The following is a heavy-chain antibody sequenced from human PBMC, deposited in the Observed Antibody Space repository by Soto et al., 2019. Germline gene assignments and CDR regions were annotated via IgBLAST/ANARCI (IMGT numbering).Heavy chain of an antibody. CDR1: GYTLTSFY. J-gene: IGHJ4*02. CDR3: ARGLASGDY. D-gene: IGHD6-6*01. V-gene: IGHV1-46*03. CDR2: INPNGGST. Sequence: QVQLVQPGAEVKKPGASVKLSCKASGYTLTSFYIHWVRQAPGQGLEWMGIINPNGGSTNYAHNFQGRVTMTRDTSTSTVYMDLSSLRSEGTAVYYCARGLASGDYWGQGTLVTVSS.